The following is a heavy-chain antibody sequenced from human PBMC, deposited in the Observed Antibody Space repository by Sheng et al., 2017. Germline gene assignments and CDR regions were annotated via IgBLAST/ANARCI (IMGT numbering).Heavy chain of an antibody. CDR1: GASIISVNW. CDR2: IYHTGTT. D-gene: IGHD2-15*01. Sequence: QVQLQESGPGLVKPSGTLSLTCAVSGASIISVNWWSWVRQPPGKGLEWIGEIYHTGTTHYNPSLRSRVTISVDKSNNQFSLNLSSVTAADTALYYCARAGGSGLNWFYPWGRATLVTVSS. J-gene: IGHJ5*02. V-gene: IGHV4-4*02. CDR3: ARAGGSGLNWFYP.